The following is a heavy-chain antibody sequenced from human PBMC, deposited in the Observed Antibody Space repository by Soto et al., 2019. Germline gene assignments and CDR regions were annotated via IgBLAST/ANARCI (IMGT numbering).Heavy chain of an antibody. D-gene: IGHD5-12*01. Sequence: QITLKESGPTLVKPTQTLTLTCTFSGFSLSTSGVGVGWIRQPPGKALEWLALIYWDDDKRYSPSLKSRLTITTDTSKNQVVLTMTNMDPVDTATYYCAHRRSGYSGYDYGVFFDYWGQGTLVTVSS. CDR1: GFSLSTSGVG. CDR2: IYWDDDK. CDR3: AHRRSGYSGYDYGVFFDY. J-gene: IGHJ4*02. V-gene: IGHV2-5*02.